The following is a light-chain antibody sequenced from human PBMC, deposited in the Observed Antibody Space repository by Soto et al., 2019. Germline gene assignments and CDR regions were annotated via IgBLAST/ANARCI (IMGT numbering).Light chain of an antibody. J-gene: IGLJ2*01. CDR3: QSYDSSLSVNVV. CDR1: SSNIGAGYD. CDR2: GNS. V-gene: IGLV1-40*01. Sequence: QSVLTQPPSVSGAPGQRVTISCTGSSSNIGAGYDVHWYQQLPGTAPKLLIYGNSSRPSGAPDRFSGSKSGTSASLAITGLQAEDEADYYCQSYDSSLSVNVVFGGWTKLTVL.